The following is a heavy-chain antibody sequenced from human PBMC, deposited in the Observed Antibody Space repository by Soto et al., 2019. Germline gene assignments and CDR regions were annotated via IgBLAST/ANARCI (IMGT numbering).Heavy chain of an antibody. CDR3: ARGVLH. CDR1: GGSISSGGYY. CDR2: ISYSGST. J-gene: IGHJ4*01. V-gene: IGHV4-31*03. Sequence: QVQLQESGPGLVQPSQTLSLTCTVSGGSISSGGYYWSWIRQHPGTGLEWIGHISYSGSTYYNTYLKRRGPISVDTSRNHFSRIVNSVTAADTAVYYCARGVLHWGQGTLVTVSS.